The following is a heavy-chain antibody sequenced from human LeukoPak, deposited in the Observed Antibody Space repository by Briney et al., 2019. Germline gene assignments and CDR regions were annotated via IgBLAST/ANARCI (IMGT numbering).Heavy chain of an antibody. CDR1: GFTFGSYP. J-gene: IGHJ4*02. V-gene: IGHV3-23*01. CDR3: AKGHYPEASWYGGVDF. D-gene: IGHD2-2*01. Sequence: PGGSLRLSCAASGFTFGSYPMSWVRQAPGKGLEWVSDITASGISTYYADSVRGRFIISRDNSKNTLYLQMNTLRAEDTAIYYCAKGHYPEASWYGGVDFWGQGTLVTVSS. CDR2: ITASGIST.